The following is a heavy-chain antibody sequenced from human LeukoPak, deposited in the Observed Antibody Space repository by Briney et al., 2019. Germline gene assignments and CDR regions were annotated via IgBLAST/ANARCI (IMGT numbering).Heavy chain of an antibody. V-gene: IGHV6-1*01. CDR2: TYYRSKWHS. J-gene: IGHJ4*02. CDR3: ARMVGLVSDF. D-gene: IGHD3-10*01. Sequence: SQTLSLTCAISGDSVSSNSAAWNWIRQSPSRGLEWLGRTYYRSKWHSYYAPSVKSRVTINPDTSKNQFSLQLKSVTPEDTAVYYCARMVGLVSDFWGQGTLVTVSS. CDR1: GDSVSSNSAA.